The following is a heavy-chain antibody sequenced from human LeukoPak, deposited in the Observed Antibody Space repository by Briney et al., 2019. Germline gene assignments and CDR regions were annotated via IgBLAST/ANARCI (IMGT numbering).Heavy chain of an antibody. CDR2: IIPILGIA. D-gene: IGHD2-2*01. CDR1: GGTFSSYA. CDR3: ATLLPYCSSTSCSDPNNY. V-gene: IGHV1-69*04. Sequence: GASVKVSCKASGGTFSSYAISWVRQAPGQGLEWMGRIIPILGIANYAQKFQGRVTMTEDTSTDTAYMELSSLRSEDTAVYYCATLLPYCSSTSCSDPNNYWGQGTLVTVSS. J-gene: IGHJ4*02.